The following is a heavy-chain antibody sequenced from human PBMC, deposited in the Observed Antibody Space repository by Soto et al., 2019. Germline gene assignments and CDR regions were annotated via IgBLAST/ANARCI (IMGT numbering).Heavy chain of an antibody. D-gene: IGHD3-22*01. CDR3: GGKNYDSSGYFDY. V-gene: IGHV4-59*13. Sequence: NPSETLSLTCAVYGGSFSGYYWSWIRQPPGKGLEWIGYMYYSGSTNYNPSLKSRVTISVDTSKNQFSLKLSSVTAADTAVYYCGGKNYDSSGYFDYWGQGTLVTVSS. CDR1: GGSFSGYY. J-gene: IGHJ4*02. CDR2: MYYSGST.